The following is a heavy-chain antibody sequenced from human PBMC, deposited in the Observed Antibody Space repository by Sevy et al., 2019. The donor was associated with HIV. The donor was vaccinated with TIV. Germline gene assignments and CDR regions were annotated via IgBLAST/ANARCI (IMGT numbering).Heavy chain of an antibody. D-gene: IGHD2-2*01. V-gene: IGHV3-7*01. CDR2: INPDGSEK. CDR1: GFTFNTYW. J-gene: IGHJ4*02. CDR3: ARLLWDVVVVPGTTPGQYFDY. Sequence: GGSLRLSCVASGFTFNTYWMTWVRQAPGKGLEWVANINPDGSEKDYVDSLKGRFTVSRDNAETSLYLHMNSPRVEDTAVYFCARLLWDVVVVPGTTPGQYFDYWGQGTLVTVSS.